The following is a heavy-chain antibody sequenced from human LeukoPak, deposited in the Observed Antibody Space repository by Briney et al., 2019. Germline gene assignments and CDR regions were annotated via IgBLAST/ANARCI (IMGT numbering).Heavy chain of an antibody. D-gene: IGHD1-14*01. V-gene: IGHV4-4*07. CDR2: IYSSGST. CDR3: ARGPMASTGNLHFQH. CDR1: GGSISSNY. J-gene: IGHJ1*01. Sequence: PSETLSLTCTVSGGSISSNYWSWIRQPAGKGLEWIGRIYSSGSTNFNPSLKSRVTMSVDTSKNQFSLKLSSVTAADTAVYYCARGPMASTGNLHFQHWGQGTLVTVSS.